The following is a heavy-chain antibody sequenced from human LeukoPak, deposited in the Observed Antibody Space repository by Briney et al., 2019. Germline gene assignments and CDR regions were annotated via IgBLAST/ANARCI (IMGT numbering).Heavy chain of an antibody. CDR1: GYTFTCYY. V-gene: IGHV1-2*06. CDR3: ARDSYDFWSGYYQP. Sequence: GASVKVSCKASGYTFTCYYMHWVRQAPGQGLEWMGRINPNSGGTNYAQKFQGRVTMTRDTSISTAYMELSRLRSDDTAVYYCARDSYDFWSGYYQPWGQGTLVTVSS. J-gene: IGHJ5*02. CDR2: INPNSGGT. D-gene: IGHD3-3*01.